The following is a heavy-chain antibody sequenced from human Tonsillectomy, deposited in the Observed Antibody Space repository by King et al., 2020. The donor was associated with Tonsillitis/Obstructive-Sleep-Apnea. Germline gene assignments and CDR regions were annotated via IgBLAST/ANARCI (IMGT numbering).Heavy chain of an antibody. Sequence: VQLVESGGGLIKPGGSLRLSCAASGFTFSNAWMSWVRQAPGKGLEWVGRVKSKTDGGTTDYAAPVKGRFTISIEDSKDMLYLQMSSLKTEDTAVYYCTTDFVEGGVVVDYWGQGTLVTVSS. D-gene: IGHD3-16*01. J-gene: IGHJ4*02. V-gene: IGHV3-15*01. CDR2: VKSKTDGGTT. CDR3: TTDFVEGGVVVDY. CDR1: GFTFSNAW.